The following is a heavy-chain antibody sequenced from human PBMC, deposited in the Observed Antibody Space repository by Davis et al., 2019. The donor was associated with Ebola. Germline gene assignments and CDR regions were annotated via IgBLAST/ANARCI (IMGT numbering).Heavy chain of an antibody. J-gene: IGHJ5*02. V-gene: IGHV4-39*01. CDR1: GGSISSSSYY. CDR3: ARQRVLRFLEWLFAPDNWFDP. Sequence: MPSETLSPTCTVSGGSISSSSYYWGWIRQPPGKGLEWIGSIYYSGSTYYNPSLKSRVTISVDTSKNQFSLKLSSVTAADTAVYYCARQRVLRFLEWLFAPDNWFDPWGQGTLVTVSS. CDR2: IYYSGST. D-gene: IGHD3-3*01.